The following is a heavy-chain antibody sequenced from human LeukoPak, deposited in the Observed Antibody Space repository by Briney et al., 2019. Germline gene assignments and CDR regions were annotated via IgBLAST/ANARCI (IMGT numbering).Heavy chain of an antibody. V-gene: IGHV5-51*01. J-gene: IGHJ5*02. CDR3: ARHGATVTDPAPGFDP. D-gene: IGHD4-11*01. CDR2: IYPGDSDT. Sequence: GESLKISCNGSGYSFSNYWIGWVRQMPGKGLEWMGIIYPGDSDTRYSPSFQGQVTISADKSISTAYLQWSSLKASDTAMYYCARHGATVTDPAPGFDPWGQGTLVTVSS. CDR1: GYSFSNYW.